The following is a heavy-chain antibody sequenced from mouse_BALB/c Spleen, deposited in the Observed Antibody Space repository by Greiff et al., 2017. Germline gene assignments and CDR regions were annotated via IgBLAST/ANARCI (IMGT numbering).Heavy chain of an antibody. V-gene: IGHV5-12-1*01. CDR1: GFAFSSYD. Sequence: DVQLVESGGGLVKPGGSLKLSCAASGFAFSSYDMSWVRQTPEKRLEWVAYISSGGGSTYYPDNVKGRFTISSDNAKNTLYLQMSSLTSEDTAMYYCARERYDEGFDYWGQGTLVTVSA. D-gene: IGHD2-14*01. CDR2: ISSGGGST. CDR3: ARERYDEGFDY. J-gene: IGHJ3*01.